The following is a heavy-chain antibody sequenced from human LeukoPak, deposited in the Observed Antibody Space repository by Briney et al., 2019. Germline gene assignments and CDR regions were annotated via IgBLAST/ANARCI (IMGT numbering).Heavy chain of an antibody. CDR1: GGSISSGGYY. CDR3: ARRRDISFVFDY. CDR2: IYYSGST. V-gene: IGHV4-31*03. J-gene: IGHJ4*02. Sequence: PSQTLSLTCTVSGGSISSGGYYWSWIRQHPGKGLEWIGYIYYSGSTYYNPSLKSRVTISVDTSKNQFSLKLSSVTAADTAVYYCARRRDISFVFDYWGQGTLVTVSS. D-gene: IGHD3-9*01.